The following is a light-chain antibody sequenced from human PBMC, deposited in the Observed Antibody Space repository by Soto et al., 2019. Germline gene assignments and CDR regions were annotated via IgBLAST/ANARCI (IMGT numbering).Light chain of an antibody. V-gene: IGKV1-5*01. J-gene: IGKJ1*01. CDR3: LQDHDDSWT. Sequence: DIQMTQSPSTLSASLGDRVTITCRASQSISYWLAWYQQKPGKAPNLLIYDASTLESGVPSRFSGSGSGTEFTLTISSLQPKDFATYYCLQDHDDSWTFGQGTKVDIK. CDR1: QSISYW. CDR2: DAS.